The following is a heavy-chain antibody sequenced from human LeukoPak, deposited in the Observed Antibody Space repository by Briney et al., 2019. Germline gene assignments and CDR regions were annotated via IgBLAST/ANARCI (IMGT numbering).Heavy chain of an antibody. Sequence: SSETLSLTCAVYGGSFSGYYWRWIRQPPGKGLEWVGEINHSGNTNYNPSLKGRVTISVDTSKNQFSLKLSSVTAADTAVYYCARVWSRTYDFWSGYPNHMDVWGKGTTVTVSS. D-gene: IGHD3-3*01. V-gene: IGHV4-34*01. CDR2: INHSGNT. CDR1: GGSFSGYY. J-gene: IGHJ6*03. CDR3: ARVWSRTYDFWSGYPNHMDV.